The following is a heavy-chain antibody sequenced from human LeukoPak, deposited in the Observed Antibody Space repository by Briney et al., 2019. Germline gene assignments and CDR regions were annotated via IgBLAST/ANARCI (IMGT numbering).Heavy chain of an antibody. D-gene: IGHD3-10*01. CDR3: ASRLWFGERRFDP. CDR1: GGSISSGDYY. V-gene: IGHV4-30-4*01. J-gene: IGHJ5*02. Sequence: PSETLSLTCTVSGGSISSGDYYWSWIRQPPGKGLEWMGYIYYSGSTYYNPSLKSRVTISVDTSKNQFSLKLSSVTAADTAVYYCASRLWFGERRFDPWGQGTLVTVSS. CDR2: IYYSGST.